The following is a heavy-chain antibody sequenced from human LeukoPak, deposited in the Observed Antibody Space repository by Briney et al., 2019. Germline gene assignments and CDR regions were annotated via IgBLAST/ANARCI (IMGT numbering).Heavy chain of an antibody. V-gene: IGHV1-18*01. CDR1: GYTFTSYG. CDR3: ARVPVVVVPAANGDYFDY. CDR2: ISAYNGNT. Sequence: ASVKVSCKASGYTFTSYGISWVRQAPGQGLEWMGWISAYNGNTNYAQKLQGRVTMTTDTSTSTAYMELRSLRSDDTAVYYCARVPVVVVPAANGDYFDYWGQGTLVTVSS. D-gene: IGHD2-2*01. J-gene: IGHJ4*02.